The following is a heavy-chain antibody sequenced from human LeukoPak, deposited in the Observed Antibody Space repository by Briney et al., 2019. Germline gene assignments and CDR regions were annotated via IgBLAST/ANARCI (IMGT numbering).Heavy chain of an antibody. CDR3: ATDECSSTSCYPYYMEV. Sequence: ASVKVSCKVSGYTFTDYYMHWVQQAPGKGLEWMGLVDPEDGETIYAEKFQGRVTITADTSTDTAYMELSSLRSEDTAVYYCATDECSSTSCYPYYMEVWGKGTTVTVSS. V-gene: IGHV1-69-2*01. D-gene: IGHD2-2*01. J-gene: IGHJ6*03. CDR2: VDPEDGET. CDR1: GYTFTDYY.